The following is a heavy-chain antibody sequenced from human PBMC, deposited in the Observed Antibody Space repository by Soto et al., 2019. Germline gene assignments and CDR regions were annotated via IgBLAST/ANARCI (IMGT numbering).Heavy chain of an antibody. CDR1: GYTFTTYD. Sequence: QVQLVQSGAEVKKPGASVKVSCKASGYTFTTYDINWVRQANGQGLEWMGWMNANRGITGYAQKFEGSVTMTRSTFISTAYMELSSLTSEDTAIYYCARGGGGYVDYWGQGTLVAVSS. CDR3: ARGGGGYVDY. V-gene: IGHV1-8*01. J-gene: IGHJ4*02. CDR2: MNANRGIT. D-gene: IGHD2-15*01.